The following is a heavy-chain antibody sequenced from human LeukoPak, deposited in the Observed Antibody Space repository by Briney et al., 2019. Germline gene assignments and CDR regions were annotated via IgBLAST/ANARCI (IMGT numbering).Heavy chain of an antibody. CDR1: GYTLTELS. J-gene: IGHJ3*02. D-gene: IGHD3-10*01. CDR2: FDPEDGET. CDR3: ATPRGPFNYPNPNDAFDI. V-gene: IGHV1-24*01. Sequence: ASVKVSCKVSGYTLTELSMHWVRQAPGKGLEWMGGFDPEDGETIYAQKFQGRVTMTEGTSTDTAYMELSSLRSEDTAVYYCATPRGPFNYPNPNDAFDIWGQGTMVTVSS.